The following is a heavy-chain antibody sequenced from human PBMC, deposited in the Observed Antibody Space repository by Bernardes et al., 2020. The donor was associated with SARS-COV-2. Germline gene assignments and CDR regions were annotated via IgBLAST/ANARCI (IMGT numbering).Heavy chain of an antibody. D-gene: IGHD1-20*01. J-gene: IGHJ4*02. Sequence: ETLSLTCVVYGGSLSGYYWTWIRQPPGKGLEWIGEINQSGRTNYNPSLKGRATMSVDTSKNQFSLRLNSVTAADTAVYFCAKGGPYKWTHNLAWGQGTLVSVSS. CDR3: AKGGPYKWTHNLA. CDR2: INQSGRT. V-gene: IGHV4-34*01. CDR1: GGSLSGYY.